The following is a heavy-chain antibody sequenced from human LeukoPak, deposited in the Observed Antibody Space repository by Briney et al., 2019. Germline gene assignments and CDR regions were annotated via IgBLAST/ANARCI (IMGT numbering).Heavy chain of an antibody. CDR1: GDSISSYY. V-gene: IGHV4-4*07. CDR2: IYTSGST. CDR3: ARFLYSSSWYWFDP. D-gene: IGHD6-13*01. Sequence: SKTLSLTCTVSGDSISSYYWGWILQPAGKGLEWIGRIYTSGSTNYNPSLKSRVTMSVDTSKNQFSLKLSSVTAADTAVYYCARFLYSSSWYWFDPWGQGTLVTVSS. J-gene: IGHJ5*02.